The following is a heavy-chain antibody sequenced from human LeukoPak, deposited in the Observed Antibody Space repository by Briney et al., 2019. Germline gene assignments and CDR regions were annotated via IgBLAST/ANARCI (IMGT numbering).Heavy chain of an antibody. CDR3: ARKKYSSSSIVNWFDP. Sequence: ASVKVSCKASGYTFTSYYMHWVRQAPGQGLEWMGLINPTGDSTIYPQKFQGRVTMTRDTSTSTVYMELSSLTSEDTAVYYCARKKYSSSSIVNWFDPWGQGTLVTVSS. D-gene: IGHD6-6*01. CDR1: GYTFTSYY. CDR2: INPTGDST. J-gene: IGHJ5*02. V-gene: IGHV1-46*01.